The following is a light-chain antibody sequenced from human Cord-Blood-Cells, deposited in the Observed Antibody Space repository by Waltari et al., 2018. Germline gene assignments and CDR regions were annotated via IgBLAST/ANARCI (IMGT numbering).Light chain of an antibody. Sequence: HSALTLPASVAGSPGPSLTISCTRTSSDVGGYNCFSSSQQHPGKAPKLLIYEVSNRPSGVSNRFSGSKSGNTASLTISGLQAEDEADYYCSSYTSSSTLVFGGGTKLTVL. CDR3: SSYTSSSTLV. CDR1: SSDVGGYNC. J-gene: IGLJ3*02. V-gene: IGLV2-14*01. CDR2: EVS.